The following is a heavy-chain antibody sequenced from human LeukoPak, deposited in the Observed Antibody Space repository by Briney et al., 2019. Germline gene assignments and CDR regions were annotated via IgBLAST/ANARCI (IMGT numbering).Heavy chain of an antibody. V-gene: IGHV1-8*01. CDR3: ARMYSSSWTQYAFDI. CDR2: MNPNSGNT. J-gene: IGHJ3*02. Sequence: GASVKVFCEASGYTYTSYDINWVRQATGQGHEWMGWMNPNSGNTGYAQKFQGRVTMTRNTSISTAYMELSSLRSEDTAVYYCARMYSSSWTQYAFDIWGQGTMVTVSS. D-gene: IGHD6-13*01. CDR1: GYTYTSYD.